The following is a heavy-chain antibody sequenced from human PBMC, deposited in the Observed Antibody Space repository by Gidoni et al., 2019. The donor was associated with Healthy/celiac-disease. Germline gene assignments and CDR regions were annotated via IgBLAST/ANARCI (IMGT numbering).Heavy chain of an antibody. D-gene: IGHD6-13*01. CDR3: ARDTQLVLAGHFQH. Sequence: QVQLVESGGGVVQPGRSLRLSCAASGFTFSSYAMHWVRQAPGKGLEWVAVISYDGSNKYYADSVKGRFTISRDNSKNTLYLQMNSLRAEDTAVYYCARDTQLVLAGHFQHWGQGTLVTVSS. V-gene: IGHV3-30-3*01. CDR2: ISYDGSNK. J-gene: IGHJ1*01. CDR1: GFTFSSYA.